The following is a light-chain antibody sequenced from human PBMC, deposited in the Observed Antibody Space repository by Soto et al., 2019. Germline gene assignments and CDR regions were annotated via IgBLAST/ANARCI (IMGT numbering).Light chain of an antibody. J-gene: IGKJ3*01. V-gene: IGKV3-20*01. Sequence: EIVLTQSPGTLSLSPGERATLSCRASQSVSSSYLAWYQQKPGQAPRLLIYGASSRSTGIPDRFSGRGSGTDFPLTISRLEPEDFTVYYCQQYGSSPPFTVGPGTKVDIK. CDR1: QSVSSSY. CDR3: QQYGSSPPFT. CDR2: GAS.